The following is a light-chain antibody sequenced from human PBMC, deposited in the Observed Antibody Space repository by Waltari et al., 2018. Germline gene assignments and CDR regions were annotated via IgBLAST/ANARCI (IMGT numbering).Light chain of an antibody. Sequence: EIVLTQSPGTLSLSPGERATLSCRASQSISRTLAWYQQKPGQAPRLLIYGASIRASCIPDKFSGTGSGTDFSLTINRLEPEDFVVYFCQHYVRLPATFGQGTKVEI. CDR3: QHYVRLPAT. J-gene: IGKJ1*01. V-gene: IGKV3-20*01. CDR1: QSISRT. CDR2: GAS.